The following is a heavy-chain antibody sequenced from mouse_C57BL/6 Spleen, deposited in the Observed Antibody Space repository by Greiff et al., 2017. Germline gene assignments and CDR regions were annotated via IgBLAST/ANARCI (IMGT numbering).Heavy chain of an antibody. V-gene: IGHV7-3*01. CDR1: GFTFTDYY. CDR3: ARFYRYAMDY. Sequence: EVMLVESGGGLVQPGGSLSLSCAASGFTFTDYYMSWVRQPPGKALEWLGFIRNKANGYTTEYSASVKGRFTNSRDNSQNILYLQMNALKTEDSSTYYWARFYRYAMDYWGQGTSVTVSS. CDR2: IRNKANGYTT. J-gene: IGHJ4*01. D-gene: IGHD2-1*01.